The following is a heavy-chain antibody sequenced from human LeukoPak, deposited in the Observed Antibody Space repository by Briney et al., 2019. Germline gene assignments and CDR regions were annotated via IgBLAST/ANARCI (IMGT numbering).Heavy chain of an antibody. CDR1: GGTLSSYY. Sequence: SETLSPTCTVSGGTLSSYYWSWIRQPAGKGLEWIGRVYTSGSTNYNPSLKSRVTMSIDTSKNQFSLEVSSVTAADTAVYYCAGERGEEYSSGWYKTNFFYNWGQGIRVTVSS. CDR3: AGERGEEYSSGWYKTNFFYN. D-gene: IGHD6-19*01. CDR2: VYTSGST. V-gene: IGHV4-4*07. J-gene: IGHJ4*02.